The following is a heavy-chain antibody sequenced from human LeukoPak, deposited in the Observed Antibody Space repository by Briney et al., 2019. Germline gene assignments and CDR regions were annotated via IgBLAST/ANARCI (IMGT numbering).Heavy chain of an antibody. CDR3: AKSGGSSTGFDY. D-gene: IGHD3-16*01. V-gene: IGHV3-30*19. J-gene: IGHJ4*02. CDR2: ISYDGSNK. CDR1: GFTFSCYG. Sequence: GGSLRLCCAASGFTFSCYGMHWVRQAPGKGLESVAVISYDGSNKYYADSVKGRFTISRDNSKNTLYLQMNSLRAEDTAVYYCAKSGGSSTGFDYWGQGTLVTVSS.